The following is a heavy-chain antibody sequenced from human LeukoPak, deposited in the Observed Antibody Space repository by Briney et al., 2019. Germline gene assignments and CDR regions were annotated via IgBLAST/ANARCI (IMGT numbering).Heavy chain of an antibody. CDR3: LIAKSGSSSSGTPYYFDY. Sequence: AASVKVSCKASGYTFTSYYMHWVRQAPGQGLEWMGIINPSGGSTSYAQKFQGRVTMTRDTSTSTVYMELSSLRSGDTAVYYCLIAKSGSSSSGTPYYFDYWGQGTLVTVSS. V-gene: IGHV1-46*01. CDR2: INPSGGST. J-gene: IGHJ4*02. CDR1: GYTFTSYY. D-gene: IGHD6-6*01.